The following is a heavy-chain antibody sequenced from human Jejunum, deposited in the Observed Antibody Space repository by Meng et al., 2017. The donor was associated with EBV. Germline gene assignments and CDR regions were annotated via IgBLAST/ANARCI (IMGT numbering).Heavy chain of an antibody. Sequence: EVSLAGVGGGLVKPGASLRVSCASSGFTFTNSHLTWVRQAPGKGLVWVGSIKSTTDGGTTDYAAPVKGRFTISRDDSKNTLYLQMNSLKTEDTAVYYCKDVGGDMIWGQGILVTVSS. V-gene: IGHV3-15*01. CDR3: KDVGGDMI. CDR1: GFTFTNSH. D-gene: IGHD3-16*01. J-gene: IGHJ4*02. CDR2: IKSTTDGGTT.